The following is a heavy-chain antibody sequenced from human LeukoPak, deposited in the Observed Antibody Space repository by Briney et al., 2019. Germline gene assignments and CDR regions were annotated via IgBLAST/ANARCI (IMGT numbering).Heavy chain of an antibody. J-gene: IGHJ4*02. D-gene: IGHD3-22*01. Sequence: PGGSLRLSCAASGFSVSRNYMSWVRQAPGKGLEWVSIIQSGGSTYYADSVRGRLTSSRDNSNNTLYLQMDSLRAEDTAFYYCARGVDSSGYLDYWGQGTLVAVSS. CDR1: GFSVSRNY. V-gene: IGHV3-53*01. CDR3: ARGVDSSGYLDY. CDR2: IQSGGST.